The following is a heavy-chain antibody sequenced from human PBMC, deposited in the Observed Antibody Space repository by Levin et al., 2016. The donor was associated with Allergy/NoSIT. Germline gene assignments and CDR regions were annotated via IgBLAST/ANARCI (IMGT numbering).Heavy chain of an antibody. CDR3: ARHCDYGDYICF. J-gene: IGHJ4*02. V-gene: IGHV4-39*01. CDR1: GASINSSRYY. Sequence: SETLSLTCTVSGASINSSRYYWGWIRQSPRRGLEWIGSIYYTGTTYHKLSLKSRVTISVDTSKNQFSLRLSSVTAADTAVYYCARHCDYGDYICFWGQGTLVTVSS. D-gene: IGHD4-17*01. CDR2: IYYTGTT.